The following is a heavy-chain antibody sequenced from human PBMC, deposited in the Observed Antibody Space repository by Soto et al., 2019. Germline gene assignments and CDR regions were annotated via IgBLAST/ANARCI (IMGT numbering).Heavy chain of an antibody. CDR1: GFTFSSYG. J-gene: IGHJ6*02. CDR2: ISYDESNK. CDR3: AKRRNVLRFLEWSTGMEV. D-gene: IGHD3-3*01. Sequence: GGSLRLSCAASGFTFSSYGMHWVRQAPGKGLEWVAFISYDESNKYYADSVKGRFTISRDNSRTTLYLQMNSLRAEDTAVYFCAKRRNVLRFLEWSTGMEVWGQGTTVTVSS. V-gene: IGHV3-30*18.